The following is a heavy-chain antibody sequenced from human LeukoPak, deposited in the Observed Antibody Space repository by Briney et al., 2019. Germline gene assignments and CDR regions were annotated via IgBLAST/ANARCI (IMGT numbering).Heavy chain of an antibody. CDR1: GFTFSSYA. V-gene: IGHV3-23*01. D-gene: IGHD3-10*01. J-gene: IGHJ6*02. Sequence: GGSLRLSCAACGFTFSSYAMRWVRQAPGKGLEWVSDISGSGGSTYYADSVKGLFTISRDNSKTTLYLQMNSLRAEDTAVYYCAKSVGDYYGSGSYYYYYYYGMDVWGQGTTVTVSS. CDR3: AKSVGDYYGSGSYYYYYYYGMDV. CDR2: ISGSGGST.